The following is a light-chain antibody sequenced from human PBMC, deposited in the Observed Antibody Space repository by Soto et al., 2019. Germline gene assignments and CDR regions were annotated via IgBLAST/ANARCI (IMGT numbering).Light chain of an antibody. CDR3: QQYGNSPQIT. Sequence: IVLTRSPATLSLSPGERATLSFGSSQSVGTYIAWYKQKPGLAPRLVIFDSSTRATGIPDRFSGSGSGTDFTLTISRLEPEDFAVHFCQQYGNSPQITFGQGTRLEIK. CDR1: QSVGTY. CDR2: DSS. J-gene: IGKJ5*01. V-gene: IGKV3D-20*01.